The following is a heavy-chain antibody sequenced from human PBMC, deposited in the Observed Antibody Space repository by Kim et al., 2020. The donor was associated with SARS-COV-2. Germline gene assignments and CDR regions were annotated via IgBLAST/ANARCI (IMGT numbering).Heavy chain of an antibody. V-gene: IGHV3-7*03. CDR1: GFTFRSFW. D-gene: IGHD3-10*01. CDR3: ARDIIGTLDY. Sequence: GGSLRLSCTVSGFTFRSFWMAWVRQAPGKGLEWVANIKGDGTEKYYADSVKGQVTISRDNARNSLYLQMNSLRVEDTAVYFCARDIIGTLDYWGQGALVTVSS. J-gene: IGHJ4*02. CDR2: IKGDGTEK.